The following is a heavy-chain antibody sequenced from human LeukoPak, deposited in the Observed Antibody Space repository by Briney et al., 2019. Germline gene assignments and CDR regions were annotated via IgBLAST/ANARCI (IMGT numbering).Heavy chain of an antibody. J-gene: IGHJ4*02. Sequence: GRSLRLSCAASVFTFSSYAMSWVSQAPGKGLVWVSAISGSGGSTYYADSVKGRFTISRDNSKNTLYLQMNSLRAEDTAVYYCAKARRVVDHFDYWGQGTLVTVSS. V-gene: IGHV3-23*01. CDR2: ISGSGGST. CDR1: VFTFSSYA. CDR3: AKARRVVDHFDY. D-gene: IGHD2-15*01.